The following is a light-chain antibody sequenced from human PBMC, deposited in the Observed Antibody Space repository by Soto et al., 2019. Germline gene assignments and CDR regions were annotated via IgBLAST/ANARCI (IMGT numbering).Light chain of an antibody. CDR1: QSISSY. J-gene: IGKJ1*01. CDR3: QQGYSTPWT. CDR2: AAS. Sequence: DIQMTQSPSTLSAFVGDRVTITCRASQSISSYLHWYQQKPGKAPKLLIYAASNLQSGVPSSFSASGSWTDFTLTLNSLQPEDFATYYGQQGYSTPWTFGQGNNVEIK. V-gene: IGKV1-39*01.